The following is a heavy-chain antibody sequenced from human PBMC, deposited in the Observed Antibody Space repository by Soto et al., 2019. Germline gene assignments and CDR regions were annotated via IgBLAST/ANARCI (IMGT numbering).Heavy chain of an antibody. V-gene: IGHV3-23*01. D-gene: IGHD1-20*01. CDR1: GFTFSIYN. CDR2: ITGSGDYT. Sequence: EVQLLESGGGLVQPGGSLRLSCVASGFTFSIYNMNWVRQSPGKWLEWVSVITGSGDYTNDADPVKGRLTISRDNSKNPSYLQMNSLIAQDTAVYFCATRITSSFDYWGQGTLVTVSS. J-gene: IGHJ4*02. CDR3: ATRITSSFDY.